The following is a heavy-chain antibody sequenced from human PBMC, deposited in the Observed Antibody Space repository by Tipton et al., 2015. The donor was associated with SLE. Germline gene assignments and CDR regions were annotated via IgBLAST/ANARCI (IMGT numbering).Heavy chain of an antibody. D-gene: IGHD6-13*01. J-gene: IGHJ4*02. CDR2: ISYDGSNK. CDR1: GFTFSSYA. V-gene: IGHV3-30*04. Sequence: SLRLSCAASGFTFSSYAMSWVRQAPGKGLEWVAVISYDGSNKYYADSVKGRCTISRDNSKNTLYLRMNSLRAEDTAVYYCARVIAAAGVEYFDDWGQGTLVTVSS. CDR3: ARVIAAAGVEYFDD.